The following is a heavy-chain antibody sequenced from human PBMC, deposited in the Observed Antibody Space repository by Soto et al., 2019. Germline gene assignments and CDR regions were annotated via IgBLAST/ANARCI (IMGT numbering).Heavy chain of an antibody. J-gene: IGHJ6*02. Sequence: PSETLSLTCTVSGGSISSYYWSWIRQPPGKGLEWIGYIYYSRSTNYNPSLKSRVTISVETSKNQFSLKLSSVTAADTAVYYCARDRGDFWSGIHYYYGMDVWGQGTTVTVSS. D-gene: IGHD3-3*01. CDR3: ARDRGDFWSGIHYYYGMDV. V-gene: IGHV4-59*01. CDR2: IYYSRST. CDR1: GGSISSYY.